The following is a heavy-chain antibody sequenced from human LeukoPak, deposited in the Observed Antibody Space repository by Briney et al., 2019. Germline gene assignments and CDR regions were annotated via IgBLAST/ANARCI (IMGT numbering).Heavy chain of an antibody. CDR3: VKEAEVSPLSYFDH. CDR2: ISGSGVTP. Sequence: GGSLRLSCTASGFMFSHYAVTWVRQAPGRGLEWVSSISGSGVTPYYADSVKGRFTISRDNSRDNSKNTLHLQMSSLRAEDTALYYCVKEAEVSPLSYFDHWGQGTLVAVSS. J-gene: IGHJ4*02. CDR1: GFMFSHYA. V-gene: IGHV3-23*01. D-gene: IGHD2/OR15-2a*01.